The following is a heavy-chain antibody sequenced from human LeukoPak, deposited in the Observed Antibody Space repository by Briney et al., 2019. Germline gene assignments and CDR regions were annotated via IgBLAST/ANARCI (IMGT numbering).Heavy chain of an antibody. CDR1: GYTSTSYY. Sequence: ASLKVSCKASGYTSTSYYMHWVRHAPGQGLEWIGIINPSGGSTSYAQKFQGRVTMTRDTSTSTDYMELSSLRSEDTAVYYCASEAPYDSSGPYYFDYWGQGTLVTVSS. D-gene: IGHD3-22*01. CDR3: ASEAPYDSSGPYYFDY. J-gene: IGHJ4*02. CDR2: INPSGGST. V-gene: IGHV1-46*01.